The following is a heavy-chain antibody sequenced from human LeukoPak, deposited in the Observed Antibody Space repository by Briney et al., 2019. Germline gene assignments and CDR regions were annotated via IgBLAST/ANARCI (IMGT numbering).Heavy chain of an antibody. J-gene: IGHJ4*02. CDR1: GGSISGYY. CDR3: ASVYYDSSGYYIPEY. Sequence: PSETLSLTCTVSGGSISGYYWSWVRQPPGKGLEWIGYIDYSGSTNYNPSLKSRVTISVDTSKNQFSLKLSSVTAADTAVYYCASVYYDSSGYYIPEYWGQGTLVTVSS. D-gene: IGHD3-22*01. CDR2: IDYSGST. V-gene: IGHV4-59*12.